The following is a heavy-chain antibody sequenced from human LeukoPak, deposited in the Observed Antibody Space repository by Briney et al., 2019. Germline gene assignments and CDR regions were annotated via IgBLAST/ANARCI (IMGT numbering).Heavy chain of an antibody. D-gene: IGHD1-14*01. V-gene: IGHV4-39*01. Sequence: PSETLSLTCTVSGGSISSSSYYWGWIRQPPGKGLEWIGSIYYSGSTYYNPSLKSRVTISVDTSKNQFSLKLSSVTAADTAVYYCARRTLRATYFDYWGQGTLVTVSS. CDR1: GGSISSSSYY. CDR2: IYYSGST. CDR3: ARRTLRATYFDY. J-gene: IGHJ4*02.